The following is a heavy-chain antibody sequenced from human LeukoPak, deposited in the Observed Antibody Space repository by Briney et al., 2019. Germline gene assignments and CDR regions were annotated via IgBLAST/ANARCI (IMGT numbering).Heavy chain of an antibody. V-gene: IGHV1-18*01. CDR3: ARRQGTTLNFDY. CDR2: INAYNGNT. J-gene: IGHJ4*02. Sequence: ASVKVSCKASGYTFSSYGFSWVRQAPGQGLEWMGWINAYNGNTNYAQNLQGRVTMTTDTSTSTAYMEMRSLRSDDTAVYYCARRQGTTLNFDYWGQGTLVTVSS. D-gene: IGHD1-1*01. CDR1: GYTFSSYG.